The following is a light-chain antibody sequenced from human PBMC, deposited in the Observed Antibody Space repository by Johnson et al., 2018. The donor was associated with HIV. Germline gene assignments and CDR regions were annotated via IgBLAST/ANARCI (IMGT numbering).Light chain of an antibody. Sequence: QSVLTQPPSVSAAPGQRVTISCSGSSSNIGKNSVSWYQQLPGTAPKLLISENEKRPSGIPDRFSGSKSGTSATLGITGLQTGDEADYYCGTWDSRLSAPYVFGTGTKVTVL. CDR2: ENE. V-gene: IGLV1-51*02. CDR1: SSNIGKNS. CDR3: GTWDSRLSAPYV. J-gene: IGLJ1*01.